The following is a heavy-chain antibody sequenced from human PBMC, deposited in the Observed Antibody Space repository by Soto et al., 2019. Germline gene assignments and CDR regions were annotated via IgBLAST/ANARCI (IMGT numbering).Heavy chain of an antibody. CDR2: IIPILGIA. D-gene: IGHD2-2*01. J-gene: IGHJ4*02. CDR1: GGTFSSYT. CDR3: ATTEMGSTSLPFDY. Sequence: QVQLVQSGAEVKKPGSSVKVSCKASGGTFSSYTISWVRHAPGQGLEWMGRIIPILGIANYAQKFQGRVTSTADKATSTGYVEVSSVRSEDRAVYYCATTEMGSTSLPFDYWGQGTLVTVSS. V-gene: IGHV1-69*02.